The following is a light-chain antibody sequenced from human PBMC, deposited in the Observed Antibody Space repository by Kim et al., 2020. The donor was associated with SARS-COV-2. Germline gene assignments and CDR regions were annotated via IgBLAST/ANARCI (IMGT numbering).Light chain of an antibody. CDR3: NSHAGSNNVL. V-gene: IGLV2-8*01. J-gene: IGLJ2*01. CDR1: SSDVGASNF. CDR2: EVI. Sequence: QSALTQPPSASGSPGQSVTISCTGTSSDVGASNFVSWYQQHPGKAPKLMIYEVIKRPSGVPDRFSGSKSGNTASLTVSGLQAEDEADYYCNSHAGSNNVLFGGGTQLTVL.